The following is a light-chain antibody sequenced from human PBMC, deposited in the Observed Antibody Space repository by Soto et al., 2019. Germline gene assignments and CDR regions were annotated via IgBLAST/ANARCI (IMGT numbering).Light chain of an antibody. V-gene: IGLV1-51*01. J-gene: IGLJ3*02. CDR2: DND. CDR3: GAWDSSRSVVM. Sequence: QSVLTQPPSVSAAPGQTVTISCSGSVSNIEDNYVSWYQHLPGTDPKHLIYDNDRRPSGIPDRFSASTYDTSATLAITGLPTGDEADYYGGAWDSSRSVVMFGGGTKLTVL. CDR1: VSNIEDNY.